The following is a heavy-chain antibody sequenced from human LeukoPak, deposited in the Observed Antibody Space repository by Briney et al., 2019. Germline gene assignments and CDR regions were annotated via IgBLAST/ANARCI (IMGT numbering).Heavy chain of an antibody. CDR3: TREGSSGWYFLRAFDI. CDR1: GFTFGDYA. V-gene: IGHV3-49*04. J-gene: IGHJ3*02. D-gene: IGHD6-19*01. Sequence: PGGSLRLSCTASGFTFGDYAMSWVRQAPGKGLEWVGFIRSKAYGGTTEYAASVKGRFTISRDDSKSIAYLQMNSLKTEDTAVYYCTREGSSGWYFLRAFDIWGQGTMVTVSS. CDR2: IRSKAYGGTT.